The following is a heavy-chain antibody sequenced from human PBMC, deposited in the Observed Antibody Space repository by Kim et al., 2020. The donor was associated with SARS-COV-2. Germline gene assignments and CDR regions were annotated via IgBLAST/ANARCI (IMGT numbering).Heavy chain of an antibody. D-gene: IGHD3-10*01. V-gene: IGHV1-18*01. Sequence: ASVKVSCKASGYTFTSYGISWVRQAPGQGLEWMGWISAYNGNTNYAQKLQGRVTMTTDTSTSTAYMELRSLRSDDTAVYYCARGGITMVRGVIITNSNWFDPWGQGTLVTVSS. CDR2: ISAYNGNT. CDR3: ARGGITMVRGVIITNSNWFDP. J-gene: IGHJ5*02. CDR1: GYTFTSYG.